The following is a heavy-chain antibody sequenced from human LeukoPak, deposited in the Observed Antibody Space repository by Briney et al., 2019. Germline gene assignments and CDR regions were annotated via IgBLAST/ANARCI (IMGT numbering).Heavy chain of an antibody. CDR2: INPNSGGT. J-gene: IGHJ6*03. V-gene: IGHV1-2*02. CDR1: GYTFTGYC. Sequence: GASVKVSCKASGYTFTGYCMHWVRQAPGQGLEWMGWINPNSGGTNYAQKFQGRVTMTRDTSISTAYMELSRLRSDDTAVYYCARVRTGTTVYMDVWGKGTTATVSS. D-gene: IGHD1-7*01. CDR3: ARVRTGTTVYMDV.